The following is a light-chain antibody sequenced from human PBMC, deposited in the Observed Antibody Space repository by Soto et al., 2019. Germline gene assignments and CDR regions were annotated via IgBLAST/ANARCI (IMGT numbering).Light chain of an antibody. CDR2: DVS. V-gene: IGLV2-11*01. J-gene: IGLJ3*02. CDR3: CSYAGTYTQWV. Sequence: QSALTQPRSVSGSPGQSVTISCTGTSSDGGGYNYVSWYQQHPGKAPKLVIYDVSKRPSGVPDRFSGSKSGNTASLTVSGLQAEDEADYSCCSYAGTYTQWVFGGGTKVTVL. CDR1: SSDGGGYNY.